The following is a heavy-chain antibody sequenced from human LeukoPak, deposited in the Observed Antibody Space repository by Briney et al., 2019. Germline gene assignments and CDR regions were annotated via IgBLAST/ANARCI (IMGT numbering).Heavy chain of an antibody. J-gene: IGHJ4*02. D-gene: IGHD4-23*01. Sequence: PGGSLRLSCAASGFTFDDYAMHWVRQAPGKGLEWVSGISWNSGSIGYADSVKGRFTISRDNAKYSLYLQMNSLRAEDMALYYCAKGADYGGNSRFDYWGQGTLVTVSS. CDR1: GFTFDDYA. V-gene: IGHV3-9*03. CDR3: AKGADYGGNSRFDY. CDR2: ISWNSGSI.